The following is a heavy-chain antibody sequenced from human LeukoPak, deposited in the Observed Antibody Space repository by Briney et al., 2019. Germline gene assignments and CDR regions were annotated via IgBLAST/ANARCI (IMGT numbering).Heavy chain of an antibody. D-gene: IGHD6-19*01. V-gene: IGHV3-53*01. CDR2: IYSGGST. Sequence: GGSLRLSCAASGFTVSSNYMSWARQAPGKGLEWVSVIYSGGSTYYADSVKGRFTISRDNSKNTLYLQMNSLRAEDTAVYYCARVRAVAGIRYWYFDLWGRGTLVTVSS. J-gene: IGHJ2*01. CDR1: GFTVSSNY. CDR3: ARVRAVAGIRYWYFDL.